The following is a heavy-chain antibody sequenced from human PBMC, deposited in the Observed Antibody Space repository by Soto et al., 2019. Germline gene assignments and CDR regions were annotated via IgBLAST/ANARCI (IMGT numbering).Heavy chain of an antibody. CDR3: ATSLNRYYVND. D-gene: IGHD3-10*01. J-gene: IGHJ4*02. V-gene: IGHV3-48*03. CDR2: ISRDGSTT. CDR1: GLTSCPYE. Sequence: PGGSLRLSCSACGLTSCPYEMMWVRQAQGKGLEWVSYISRDGSTTCYADSVRGRFTISRDNAKNSLYLQMNSLRAGDTAVYYCATSLNRYYVNDWGQRIPVTVSS.